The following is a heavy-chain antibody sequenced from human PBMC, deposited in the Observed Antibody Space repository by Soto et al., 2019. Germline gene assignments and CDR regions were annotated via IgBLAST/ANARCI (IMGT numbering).Heavy chain of an antibody. CDR1: GFTFSSYA. Sequence: GGSLRLSCAASGFTFSSYAMSWVRQAPGKGLEWVSASSGSGVSTDYADSVKGLFTLSRDNSKNTQYLQMNSMRAEDTAVYYCAKAKGYCSGGSCYSGFDYWGQGTLVTVSS. D-gene: IGHD2-15*01. V-gene: IGHV3-23*01. CDR2: SSGSGVST. J-gene: IGHJ4*02. CDR3: AKAKGYCSGGSCYSGFDY.